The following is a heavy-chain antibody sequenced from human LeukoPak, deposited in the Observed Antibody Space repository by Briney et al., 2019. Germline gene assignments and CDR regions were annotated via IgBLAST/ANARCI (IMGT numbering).Heavy chain of an antibody. V-gene: IGHV3-74*01. D-gene: IGHD2-15*01. CDR2: IKSDGSST. Sequence: GGSLRLSCAASGFTFSNYWMHWVRQAPGKGLVWVSRIKSDGSSTTYADSVKGRFTISRDDAKDTLYPQMNSLRADDTAVYYCARGPDCSGGSCYPGRFDYWGQGTLVTVSS. CDR3: ARGPDCSGGSCYPGRFDY. J-gene: IGHJ4*02. CDR1: GFTFSNYW.